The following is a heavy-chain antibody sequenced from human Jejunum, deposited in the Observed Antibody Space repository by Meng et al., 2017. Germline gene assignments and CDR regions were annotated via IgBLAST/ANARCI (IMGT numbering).Heavy chain of an antibody. J-gene: IGHJ4*02. V-gene: IGHV4-39*07. CDR2: FHYGGNN. CDR1: GGAISSGADY. CDR3: ARHGDYGNFDS. D-gene: IGHD4-17*01. Sequence: SETLSLTCAVSGGAISSGADYWGWIRQPPGKGLEWIASFHYGGNNYYTPSLKSRLTISLDTSRNQLSLKLTSVTAADTAVYYCARHGDYGNFDSWGQGKLVTVSS.